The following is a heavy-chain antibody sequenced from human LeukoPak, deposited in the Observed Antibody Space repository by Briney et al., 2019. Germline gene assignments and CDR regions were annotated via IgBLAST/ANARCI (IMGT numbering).Heavy chain of an antibody. CDR3: TTDRTGCGWYRYYYYYMDV. CDR1: GFTFSNAW. Sequence: GGSLRLSCAASGFTFSNAWMSWVRQAPGKGLEWVGRIKSKTDGGTTDYAAPVKGRFTISRDDSKNTLYLQMNSLKTEDTAVYYCTTDRTGCGWYRYYYYYMDVWAKGPRSPSP. D-gene: IGHD6-19*01. CDR2: IKSKTDGGTT. V-gene: IGHV3-15*01. J-gene: IGHJ6*03.